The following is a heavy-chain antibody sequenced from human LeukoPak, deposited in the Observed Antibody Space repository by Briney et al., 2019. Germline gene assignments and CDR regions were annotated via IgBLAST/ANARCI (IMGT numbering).Heavy chain of an antibody. D-gene: IGHD4-17*01. CDR1: GDSVSSGTYY. CDR3: AKGAVTTYHY. V-gene: IGHV4-61*01. Sequence: PSETLSLTCTVSGDSVSSGTYYWSWIRQPPGKGLEWIGYISYSGSTNYNPSLKSRVTISVDTSKNQFSLKLSSVTAADTAVYYCAKGAVTTYHYWGQGTLVTVSS. J-gene: IGHJ4*02. CDR2: ISYSGST.